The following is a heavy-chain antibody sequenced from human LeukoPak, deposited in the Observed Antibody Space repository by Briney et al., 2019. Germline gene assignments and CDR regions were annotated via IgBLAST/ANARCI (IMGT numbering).Heavy chain of an antibody. CDR3: AKAVDAWSLVVAATYFDY. V-gene: IGHV3-9*01. D-gene: IGHD2-15*01. CDR1: GFTFDDYA. CDR2: ISWNSGSI. J-gene: IGHJ4*02. Sequence: GGSLRLSCAASGFTFDDYAMHWVRQAPGKGLEWVSGISWNSGSIGYADSVKGRFTISRDNAKNSLYLQMNSLRAEDTALYYCAKAVDAWSLVVAATYFDYWGQGTLVTVSS.